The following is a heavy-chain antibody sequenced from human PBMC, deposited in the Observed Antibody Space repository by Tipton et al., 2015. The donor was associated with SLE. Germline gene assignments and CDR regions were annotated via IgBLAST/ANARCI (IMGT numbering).Heavy chain of an antibody. Sequence: LRLSCTVSGGSISSYYWSWIRQPPGKGLEWIGYIYYSGSTNYNPSLKSRVTISVDTSKNQFSLKLNSVTAADTAMYFCARSPGRLRSMDYWGQGTLVTVSS. CDR3: ARSPGRLRSMDY. CDR1: GGSISSYY. CDR2: IYYSGST. V-gene: IGHV4-59*01. D-gene: IGHD3-3*01. J-gene: IGHJ4*02.